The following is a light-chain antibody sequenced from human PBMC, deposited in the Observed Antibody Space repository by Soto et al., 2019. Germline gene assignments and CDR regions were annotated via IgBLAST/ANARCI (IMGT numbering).Light chain of an antibody. Sequence: EIVLTQSPGTLSLSPGEGATVSCRASQSVRSRFLAWYQQKPGQAPRLLIYDASRRAPGIPDRFSGSGSGTDFTLTSSRLEPEDFAVFYCQQYGSSQITFGQGTRLEI. CDR3: QQYGSSQIT. J-gene: IGKJ5*01. CDR1: QSVRSRF. CDR2: DAS. V-gene: IGKV3-20*01.